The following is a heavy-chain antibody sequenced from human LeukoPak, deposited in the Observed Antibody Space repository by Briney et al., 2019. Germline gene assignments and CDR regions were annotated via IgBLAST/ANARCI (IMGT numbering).Heavy chain of an antibody. CDR2: MNPNSGNT. Sequence: ASVKVSCKASGYTFTSYDINWVRQATGQGLEWMGWMNPNSGNTGYARKFQGRVTMTRNTSISTAYMELSSLRSEDTAVYYCARGGRYYYDSSDDDYFDYWGQGTLVTVSS. D-gene: IGHD3-22*01. CDR3: ARGGRYYYDSSDDDYFDY. V-gene: IGHV1-8*01. J-gene: IGHJ4*02. CDR1: GYTFTSYD.